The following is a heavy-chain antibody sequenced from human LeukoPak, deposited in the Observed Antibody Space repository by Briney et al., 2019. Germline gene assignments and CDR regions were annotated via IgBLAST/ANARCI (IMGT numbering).Heavy chain of an antibody. D-gene: IGHD2-2*01. CDR3: ARDGRTAASTSFDY. CDR2: IYHSGST. J-gene: IGHJ4*02. Sequence: SETLSLTCAVSGGSISSGGYSWSWVRQPPGKGLEWIGYIYHSGSTYYNPSLKSRVTISVDRSKNQFSLKLSSVTAADTAVYYCARDGRTAASTSFDYWGQGTLVTVSS. V-gene: IGHV4-30-2*01. CDR1: GGSISSGGYS.